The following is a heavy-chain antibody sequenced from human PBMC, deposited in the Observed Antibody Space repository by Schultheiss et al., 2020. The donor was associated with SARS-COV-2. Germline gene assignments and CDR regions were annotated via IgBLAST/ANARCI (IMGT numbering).Heavy chain of an antibody. J-gene: IGHJ1*01. CDR1: GFTFSSCA. CDR2: IEGSGGTT. Sequence: GGSLRLSCAASGFTFSSCAMSWVRQAPGKGLEWVSTIEGSGGTTYYADSVKGRFTISRDNAKSLLFLQMNSLRAEDTAVYYCARVGRDCSHGVCYNAEYFQHWGQGTLVTVSS. D-gene: IGHD2-8*01. V-gene: IGHV3-23*01. CDR3: ARVGRDCSHGVCYNAEYFQH.